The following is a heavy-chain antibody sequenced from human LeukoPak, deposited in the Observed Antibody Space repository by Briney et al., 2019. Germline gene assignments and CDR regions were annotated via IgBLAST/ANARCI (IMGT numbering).Heavy chain of an antibody. Sequence: ASVKVSCKASGYTFTGYYMHWVRQAPGQGLEWMGWINPNSGGTNYAQKFQGRVTMTRDTSISTAYMELSRLRSDDTAVYYCAREGYYDILTGYYTNWFDPWGQGTLVTVSS. CDR1: GYTFTGYY. D-gene: IGHD3-9*01. J-gene: IGHJ5*02. V-gene: IGHV1-2*02. CDR2: INPNSGGT. CDR3: AREGYYDILTGYYTNWFDP.